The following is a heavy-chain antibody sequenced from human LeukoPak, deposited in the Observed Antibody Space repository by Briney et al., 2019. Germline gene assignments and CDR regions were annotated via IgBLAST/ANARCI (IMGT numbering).Heavy chain of an antibody. CDR1: GFTFSNYN. J-gene: IGHJ4*02. CDR3: ARDLVAATNLPFDY. CDR2: VSSSSSYI. V-gene: IGHV3-21*01. Sequence: PGRSLRLSCAASGFTFSNYNMNWVRQAPGEGLGWVSSVSSSSSYIYYADSVKGRFTISRDNAKNSLYLQMNSLRADDTAVYYCARDLVAATNLPFDYWGQGTLVTVSS. D-gene: IGHD1-26*01.